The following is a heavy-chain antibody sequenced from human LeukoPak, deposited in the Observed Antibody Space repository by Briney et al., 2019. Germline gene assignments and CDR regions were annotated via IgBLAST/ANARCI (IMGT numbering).Heavy chain of an antibody. J-gene: IGHJ4*02. CDR1: GGSFSGYY. CDR3: AGGENDVDYFDY. Sequence: PSETLSLTCAVYGGSFSGYYWSWIRQPPGKGLEWIGYIYYSGSTNYNPSLKSRVTISVDTSKNQFSLKLSSVTAADTAVYYCAGGENDVDYFDYWGQGTLVTVSS. V-gene: IGHV4-59*01. CDR2: IYYSGST. D-gene: IGHD1-1*01.